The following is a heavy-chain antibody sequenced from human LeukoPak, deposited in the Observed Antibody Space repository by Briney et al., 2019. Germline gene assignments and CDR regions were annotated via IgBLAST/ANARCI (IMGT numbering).Heavy chain of an antibody. CDR2: IYYSGST. V-gene: IGHV4-39*07. J-gene: IGHJ4*02. CDR1: GGSISSSSYY. CDR3: ARATNYYDSSGYPDY. D-gene: IGHD3-22*01. Sequence: SETLSLTCTVSGGSISSSSYYWGWIRQPPGKGLEWIGSIYYSGSTYYNPSLKSRVTISVDTSKNQFSLKLSSVTAADTAVYYCARATNYYDSSGYPDYWGQGTLVTVSS.